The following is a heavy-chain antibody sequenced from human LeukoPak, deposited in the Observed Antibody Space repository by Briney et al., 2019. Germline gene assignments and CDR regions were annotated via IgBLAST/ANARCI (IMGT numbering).Heavy chain of an antibody. V-gene: IGHV4-4*02. D-gene: IGHD1-26*01. CDR2: IHHSGST. CDR3: ARLVGAGKDYYYYYMDV. CDR1: GVSISSSNW. Sequence: SETLSLTCAVSGVSISSSNWWNWVRQPPGKGLEWIGEIHHSGSTNYNPSLKSRVTISVDKSKNQFSLKVRSVTAADTAVYYCARLVGAGKDYYYYYMDVWGKGTTVTVSS. J-gene: IGHJ6*03.